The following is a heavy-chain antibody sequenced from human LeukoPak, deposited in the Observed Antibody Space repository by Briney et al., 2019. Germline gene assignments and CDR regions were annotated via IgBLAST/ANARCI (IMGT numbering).Heavy chain of an antibody. J-gene: IGHJ4*02. Sequence: GGSLRLSCVASGFTFSDSPIHWVRLAPGKGLEWVAHIRGKRDNYATAYAASVKDRFAISRDNSENTAFLQMNSLNTDDTAVYFCARQTVSCHDYWGRGTLVTVSS. CDR1: GFTFSDSP. D-gene: IGHD2-2*01. CDR3: ARQTVSCHDY. CDR2: IRGKRDNYAT. V-gene: IGHV3-73*01.